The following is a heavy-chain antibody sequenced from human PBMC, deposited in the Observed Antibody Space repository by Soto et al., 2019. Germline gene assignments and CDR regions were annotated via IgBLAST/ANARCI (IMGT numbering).Heavy chain of an antibody. CDR3: AKNHQRAPSRDGYNLIDY. CDR1: GFTFTTYY. V-gene: IGHV3-7*01. J-gene: IGHJ4*02. Sequence: PGGSLRLSCSTSGFTFTTYYMSWVRQAPGKGLEWVANIKQDGSAETYVDSVKGRFTISRDNAKNSLYLQMDSLRAEDTAVYYCAKNHQRAPSRDGYNLIDYWGQGTLVTVSS. CDR2: IKQDGSAE. D-gene: IGHD5-12*01.